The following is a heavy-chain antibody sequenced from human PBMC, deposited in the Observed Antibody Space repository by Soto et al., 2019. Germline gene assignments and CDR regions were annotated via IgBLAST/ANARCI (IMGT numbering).Heavy chain of an antibody. CDR3: ARGGAHSSSGSGSFPFGYGMDV. CDR2: ITHTGST. V-gene: IGHV4-34*01. Sequence: SETLSLTCGVNGGSLSGYSWSWIRQSPGKGLEWIGEITHTGSTSYNPSLKSRLTISVDTSKRQFSLRLSSVTAADSAVYFCARGGAHSSSGSGSFPFGYGMDVCGQGTTVTVSS. CDR1: GGSLSGYS. J-gene: IGHJ6*02. D-gene: IGHD3-10*01.